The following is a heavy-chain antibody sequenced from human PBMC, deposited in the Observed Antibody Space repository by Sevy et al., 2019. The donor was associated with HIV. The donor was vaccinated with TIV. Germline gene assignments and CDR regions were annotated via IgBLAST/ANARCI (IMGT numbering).Heavy chain of an antibody. D-gene: IGHD2-15*01. J-gene: IGHJ3*02. V-gene: IGHV5-51*01. CDR1: GYSFTAYW. CDR3: ARGGHLPLGAFDI. Sequence: GESLKISCQASGYSFTAYWIDSVRQMPGKGLEWMGILFPGNSDVRSFQGHVTVSVDKSINTTYLQWGSLKASDSATYYCARGGHLPLGAFDIWGQGTKVTVSS. CDR2: LFPGNSDV.